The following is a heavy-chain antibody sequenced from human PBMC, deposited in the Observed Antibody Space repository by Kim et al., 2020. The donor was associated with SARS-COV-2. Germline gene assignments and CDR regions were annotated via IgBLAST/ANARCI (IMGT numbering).Heavy chain of an antibody. D-gene: IGHD1-1*01. J-gene: IGHJ4*02. CDR2: IYYNGNT. Sequence: SETLSLTCTVSGGSISNYYWSWTRQPPGKGLELIGYIYYNGNTYYNPSLGSRVTISVDTSKNQFSLKLSSVTAADTAVYYCARWNEGSDYWGQGILVTVSS. CDR3: ARWNEGSDY. CDR1: GGSISNYY. V-gene: IGHV4-59*13.